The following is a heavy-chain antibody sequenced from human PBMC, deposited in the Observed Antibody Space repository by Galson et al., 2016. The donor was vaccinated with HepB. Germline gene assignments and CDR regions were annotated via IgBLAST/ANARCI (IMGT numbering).Heavy chain of an antibody. Sequence: SLRLSCAASGFTFSRYGMHWVRQAPGKGLEWVAVISYDGSNKYYEDSVKGRFTISRDNSKNTLYLQMNSLRAEDTAVYYCAREGTNIAVAATAFDYWGQGTLVTVSS. CDR1: GFTFSRYG. CDR2: ISYDGSNK. D-gene: IGHD6-19*01. V-gene: IGHV3-30*03. CDR3: AREGTNIAVAATAFDY. J-gene: IGHJ4*02.